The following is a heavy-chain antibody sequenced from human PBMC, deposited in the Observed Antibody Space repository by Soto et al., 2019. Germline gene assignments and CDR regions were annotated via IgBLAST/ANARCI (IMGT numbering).Heavy chain of an antibody. Sequence: QVQLVQSGAAVKKPGASVKVSCKASGYTFTSYGISWVRQAPGQGLEWMGWISAYNGNTNYGQKLQGRVTMTTDTSTSRAYMELRRLRSDDTAVYYCARIWLRSIVPLDYWGQGTLVTVS. CDR1: GYTFTSYG. V-gene: IGHV1-18*04. J-gene: IGHJ4*02. CDR2: ISAYNGNT. CDR3: ARIWLRSIVPLDY. D-gene: IGHD5-12*01.